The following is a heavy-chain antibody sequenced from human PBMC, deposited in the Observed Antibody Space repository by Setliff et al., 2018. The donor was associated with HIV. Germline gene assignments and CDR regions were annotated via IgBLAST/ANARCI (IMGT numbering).Heavy chain of an antibody. D-gene: IGHD4-4*01. Sequence: SLTCAVSGYSISTNEWWGWIRQPPGKGLAWIGYISNSGKIYYDPSLNGRVTLSADTSKNQLPLKLTSVTAEDAGVYYCARTVPHSAAQDAFDIWGQGTVVTVSS. J-gene: IGHJ3*02. CDR2: ISNSGKI. CDR3: ARTVPHSAAQDAFDI. CDR1: GYSISTNEW. V-gene: IGHV4-28*02.